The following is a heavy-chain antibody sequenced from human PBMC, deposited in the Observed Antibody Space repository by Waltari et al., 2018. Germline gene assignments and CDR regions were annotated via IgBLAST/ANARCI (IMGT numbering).Heavy chain of an antibody. J-gene: IGHJ3*01. CDR2: VIPIFEKS. V-gene: IGHV1-69*12. D-gene: IGHD1-26*01. CDR3: ARDGNHGAFEV. Sequence: VQLIQSGAEVKRPGSSVRVSCKVSGGTFSTYTLSWVRQAPGQGLEWMGGVIPIFEKSNDVQRFKCRVTFTADESTRTTYMELSSLKSDDTAVYYGARDGNHGAFEVWGQGTMVTVSS. CDR1: GGTFSTYT.